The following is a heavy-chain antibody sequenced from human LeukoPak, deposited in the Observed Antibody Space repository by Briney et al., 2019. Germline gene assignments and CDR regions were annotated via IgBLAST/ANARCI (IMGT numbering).Heavy chain of an antibody. CDR3: AGISGVYGFGTFDI. D-gene: IGHD1-26*01. CDR1: GDSVSGGSAA. Sequence: SQALSPTCAISGDSVSGGSAAWNWIRQSPSRGLEWLGRTYYRSNWYNDYAESVKSRITINPDTSKNQFSLQLNSVTPEDTAVYYCAGISGVYGFGTFDIWGQGTMVTVSP. J-gene: IGHJ3*02. V-gene: IGHV6-1*01. CDR2: TYYRSNWYN.